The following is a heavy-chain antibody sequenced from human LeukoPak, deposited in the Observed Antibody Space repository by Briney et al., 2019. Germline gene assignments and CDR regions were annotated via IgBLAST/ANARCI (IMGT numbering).Heavy chain of an antibody. J-gene: IGHJ4*02. CDR3: ARCCRDGYNKGDY. Sequence: SETLSLTCTVSGGSISSSSYYWGWIRQPPGKALAWIGSIYYGGSTYYNPSLKSRVTISVDTSKNQFSLKLSSVTAADTAVYYCARCCRDGYNKGDYWGQGTLVTVSS. CDR2: IYYGGST. D-gene: IGHD5-24*01. V-gene: IGHV4-39*01. CDR1: GGSISSSSYY.